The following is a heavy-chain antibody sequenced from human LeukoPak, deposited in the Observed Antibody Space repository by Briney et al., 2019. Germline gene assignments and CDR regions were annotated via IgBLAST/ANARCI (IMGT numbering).Heavy chain of an antibody. D-gene: IGHD5-24*01. CDR3: ARASNPWLQLS. Sequence: PGGSLRLSCAASVFTLSNYWMICVSQAPGQGLEWVANIQQDGGQKRYADSVRGRFTVSRDNAQTSLYLHMNSLRAEDTAVYYCARASNPWLQLSWGQGTLVTVSS. J-gene: IGHJ4*02. CDR1: VFTLSNYW. CDR2: IQQDGGQK. V-gene: IGHV3-7*05.